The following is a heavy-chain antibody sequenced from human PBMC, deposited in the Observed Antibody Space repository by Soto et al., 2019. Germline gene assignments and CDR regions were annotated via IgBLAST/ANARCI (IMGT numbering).Heavy chain of an antibody. D-gene: IGHD5-12*01. J-gene: IGHJ4*02. CDR2: ISASTGNT. CDR1: GYTFTSCG. V-gene: IGHV1-18*04. CDR3: ARSPRVIVAAKGTLDY. Sequence: GASVKVSCKASGYTFTSCGINWVRQAPGQGLEWMGWISASTGNTNYAESVQGRVTLTTDISTSTAYMELRRLTSNDTAVYYCARSPRVIVAAKGTLDYWGQGTPVTVSS.